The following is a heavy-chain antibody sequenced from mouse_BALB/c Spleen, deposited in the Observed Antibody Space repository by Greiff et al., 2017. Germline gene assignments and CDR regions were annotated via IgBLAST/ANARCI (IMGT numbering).Heavy chain of an antibody. CDR2: IYPGDGDT. CDR3: ARGRFTTDY. Sequence: QVQLQQSGAELARPGASVKLSCKASGYTFTSYWMQWVKQRPGQGLEWIGAIYPGDGDTRYTQKFKGKATLTADKSSSTAYMQLSRLTSEDSAVYFCARGRFTTDYWGQGTTLTVSS. D-gene: IGHD1-1*01. CDR1: GYTFTSYW. V-gene: IGHV1-87*01. J-gene: IGHJ2*01.